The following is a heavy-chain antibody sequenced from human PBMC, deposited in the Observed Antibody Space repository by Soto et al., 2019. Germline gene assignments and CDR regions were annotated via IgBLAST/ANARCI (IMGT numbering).Heavy chain of an antibody. CDR2: ISGSGGST. Sequence: GGSLRLSCAASGFTFSSYAMSWVRQAPGKGLEWVSAISGSGGSTYYADSVKGRFTISRDNSKNTLYLQMNSLRAEDTAVYYCAKVRVARWARRDDAFDIWGQGTMVTVSS. CDR1: GFTFSSYA. CDR3: AKVRVARWARRDDAFDI. D-gene: IGHD3-3*01. J-gene: IGHJ3*02. V-gene: IGHV3-23*01.